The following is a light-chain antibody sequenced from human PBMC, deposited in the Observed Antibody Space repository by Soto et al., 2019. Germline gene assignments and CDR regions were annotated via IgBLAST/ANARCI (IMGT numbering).Light chain of an antibody. CDR3: QQRSNWPPWT. CDR1: QSISSSY. J-gene: IGKJ1*01. V-gene: IGKV3D-20*02. Sequence: EIVLTQSPGTLSLSPEKRATLSCRASQSISSSYLAWYQQRPGQAPRLLIYGASSRATGIPDRFSGSGSGTEFTLTISRLEPEDFAVYYCQQRSNWPPWTFGQGTKVDIK. CDR2: GAS.